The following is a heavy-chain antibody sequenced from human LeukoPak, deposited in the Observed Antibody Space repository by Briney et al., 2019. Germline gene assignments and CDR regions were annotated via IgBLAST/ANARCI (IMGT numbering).Heavy chain of an antibody. CDR1: GFTLSSYS. CDR2: SSFSGDIT. CDR3: ARDLGATGEPDY. Sequence: GGFLRLSCAASGFTLSSYSMNWVRQAPGKGLEWITYSSFSGDITYYADSVKGRFTTSRDNGKNSLYLQMDSLRVDDTAVYYCARDLGATGEPDYWGQGTLVTVSS. J-gene: IGHJ4*02. D-gene: IGHD7-27*01. V-gene: IGHV3-48*01.